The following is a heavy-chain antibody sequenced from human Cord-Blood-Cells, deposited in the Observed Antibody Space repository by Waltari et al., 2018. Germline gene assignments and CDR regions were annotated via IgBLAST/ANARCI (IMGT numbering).Heavy chain of an antibody. D-gene: IGHD4-17*01. CDR2: ISGSGGST. CDR3: AKDFTMTTEAFDI. Sequence: EVQLLESGGGLVQPGGSLRLSCAASGFTFSSYAMSWVREAPGKGLEWGSAISGSGGSTYYADSVKGRFTISRDNSKNTLYLQMNSLRAEDTAVYYCAKDFTMTTEAFDIWGQGTMVTVSS. V-gene: IGHV3-23*01. J-gene: IGHJ3*02. CDR1: GFTFSSYA.